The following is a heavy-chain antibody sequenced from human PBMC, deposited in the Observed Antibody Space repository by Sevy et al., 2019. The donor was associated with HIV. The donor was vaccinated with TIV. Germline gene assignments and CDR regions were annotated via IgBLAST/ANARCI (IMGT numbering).Heavy chain of an antibody. CDR2: IYYSGST. Sequence: SETLSRTCTVSGGSISSYYWSWIRQPPGKGLEWIGYIYYSGSTNYNPSLKSRVTISVDTSKNQFSLKLSSVTAADTAVYYCARGGGYSSGWYDGGYYGMDVWGQGTTVTVSS. V-gene: IGHV4-59*13. CDR3: ARGGGYSSGWYDGGYYGMDV. J-gene: IGHJ6*02. D-gene: IGHD6-19*01. CDR1: GGSISSYY.